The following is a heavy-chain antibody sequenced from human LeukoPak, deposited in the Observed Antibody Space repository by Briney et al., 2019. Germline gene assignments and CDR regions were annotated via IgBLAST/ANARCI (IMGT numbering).Heavy chain of an antibody. D-gene: IGHD3-22*01. V-gene: IGHV3-23*01. Sequence: GGSLRISCTASGFAFSSYAMSWVRQAPGVGLEWVSAIDGGGGRTWHADSVRGRFTISRDNSKNTLFMQMNSLRAEATAVYYGAKDFYDSSGSRYDYWGQGTLVTLSP. CDR1: GFAFSSYA. CDR3: AKDFYDSSGSRYDY. J-gene: IGHJ4*02. CDR2: IDGGGGRT.